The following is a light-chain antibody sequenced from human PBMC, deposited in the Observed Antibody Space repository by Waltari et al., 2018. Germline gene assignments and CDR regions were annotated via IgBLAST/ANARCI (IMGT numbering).Light chain of an antibody. CDR1: GLGDKS. Sequence: SYELTQPHSVPLSPGQPASIPGPGDGLGDKSVSWYQQKPGQSPVLVIFQDITRPSGIPGRFSGSNARNTATLTISGTQAMNEADYYCQTWDNSAVVFGGGTKLTVL. CDR3: QTWDNSAVV. CDR2: QDI. V-gene: IGLV3-1*01. J-gene: IGLJ2*01.